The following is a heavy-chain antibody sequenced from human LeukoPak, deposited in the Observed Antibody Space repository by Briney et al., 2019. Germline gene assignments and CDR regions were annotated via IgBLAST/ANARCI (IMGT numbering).Heavy chain of an antibody. Sequence: PSQTLSLTCAVSGGSISSGGYSWSWIRQPPGKGLEWIGYIYHSGSTYYNPSLKSRVTISVDRSKNQFSLKLSSVTAADTAVYYCARGGDSSGYFFFGTNNWFDPWGQGTLVTVSS. V-gene: IGHV4-30-2*01. CDR3: ARGGDSSGYFFFGTNNWFDP. CDR1: GGSISSGGYS. CDR2: IYHSGST. J-gene: IGHJ5*02. D-gene: IGHD3-22*01.